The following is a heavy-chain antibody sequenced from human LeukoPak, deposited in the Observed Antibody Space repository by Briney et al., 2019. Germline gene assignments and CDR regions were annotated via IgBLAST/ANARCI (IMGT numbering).Heavy chain of an antibody. CDR1: GFTFSSYS. Sequence: PGGSLRLSCAASGFTFSSYSMNWVRQAPGKGLEWVSSISSSSSYIYYADSVKGRFTISRDNSKNTLYLQMNGLRAEDTAVYHCAKVGLGLGGYYFEYWGQGTLVTVSS. D-gene: IGHD3-22*01. V-gene: IGHV3-21*01. J-gene: IGHJ4*02. CDR3: AKVGLGLGGYYFEY. CDR2: ISSSSSYI.